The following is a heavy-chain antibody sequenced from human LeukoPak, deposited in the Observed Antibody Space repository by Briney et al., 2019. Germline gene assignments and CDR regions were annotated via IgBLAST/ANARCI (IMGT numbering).Heavy chain of an antibody. CDR1: GGSISSDY. CDR3: ATLRGSSSSVFDY. CDR2: IHYSGAT. V-gene: IGHV4-59*08. J-gene: IGHJ4*02. D-gene: IGHD2-2*01. Sequence: SETLSLTCTVSGGSISSDYWSWIRQPPGRGLEWIGYIHYSGATNYNPSLKSRVTISIDTSKTQFSLKLSSVTGAETAVYYCATLRGSSSSVFDYWGLGTVVTLSS.